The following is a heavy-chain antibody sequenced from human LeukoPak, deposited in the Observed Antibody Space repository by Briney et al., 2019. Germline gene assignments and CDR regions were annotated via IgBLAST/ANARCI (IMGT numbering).Heavy chain of an antibody. CDR3: ARSGRGTYYYFDL. J-gene: IGHJ4*02. Sequence: ASVKVSCKASGYTFTSYGISWVRQAPGQGLEWMGWISGYNGNPKYAQKLQGRVTMTTDTSTSTAYMELRSLTSDDTAVYYCARSGRGTYYYFDLWGQGTLVTVSS. D-gene: IGHD5-12*01. V-gene: IGHV1-18*01. CDR1: GYTFTSYG. CDR2: ISGYNGNP.